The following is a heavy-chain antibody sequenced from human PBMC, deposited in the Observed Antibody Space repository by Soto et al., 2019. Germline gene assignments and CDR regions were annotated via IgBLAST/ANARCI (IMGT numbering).Heavy chain of an antibody. V-gene: IGHV4-30-4*01. CDR3: GSYDCSSARCPGLDV. CDR1: GGSISSGGYY. D-gene: IGHD2-2*01. Sequence: QVQLQESGPGLVKPSQTLSLTCTVSGGSISSGGYYWTWIRQPPGKGLEWIGYSSHSGNTYYNSSIKSRLTITEDTSKNQFSLRLSSMTAADTAVYYCGSYDCSSARCPGLDVWGQGTTVTVSS. J-gene: IGHJ6*02. CDR2: SSHSGNT.